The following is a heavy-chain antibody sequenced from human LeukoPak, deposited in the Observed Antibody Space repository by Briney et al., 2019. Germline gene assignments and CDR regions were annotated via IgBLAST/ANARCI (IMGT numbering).Heavy chain of an antibody. Sequence: PGGSLRLSCAASGSTFSSYAMHWVRQAPGKGLEWVAVILYDGSNKYYADSVKGRFTISRDNSKNTLYLQMNSLRAEDTAVYYCARDWEAAGYFDYWGQGTLVTVSS. D-gene: IGHD6-25*01. V-gene: IGHV3-30*04. CDR2: ILYDGSNK. CDR1: GSTFSSYA. CDR3: ARDWEAAGYFDY. J-gene: IGHJ4*02.